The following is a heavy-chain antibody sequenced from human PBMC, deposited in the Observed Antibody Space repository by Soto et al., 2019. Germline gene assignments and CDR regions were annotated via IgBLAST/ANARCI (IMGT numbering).Heavy chain of an antibody. V-gene: IGHV3-23*01. Sequence: EVQLLESGGGLVQPGGSLRLSCAASGFTFSSYAMSWVRQAPGKGLEWVSAISGSGGSTYYADSVKGRFTISRDNSKNTLYLQMNSLRADDTAVYYCAKEGSSSYYYYYGMDVWGQGTTVTVSS. CDR2: ISGSGGST. J-gene: IGHJ6*01. D-gene: IGHD6-6*01. CDR1: GFTFSSYA. CDR3: AKEGSSSYYYYYGMDV.